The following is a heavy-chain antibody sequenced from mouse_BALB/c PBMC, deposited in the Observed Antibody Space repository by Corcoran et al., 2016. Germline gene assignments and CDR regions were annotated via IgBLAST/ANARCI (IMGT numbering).Heavy chain of an antibody. CDR2: IDPANGNT. CDR1: GFNIKDTY. Sequence: EVQLQQSGAELVKPGASVKLSCTASGFNIKDTYMHWVKQRPEQGLEWIGRIDPANGNTKNDPKFQGKATITADTSSNTAYLQLSSLTSEDTAVYYGASMGEACWCRGTVVTVSA. V-gene: IGHV14-3*02. CDR3: ASMGEAC. J-gene: IGHJ3*01. D-gene: IGHD4-1*01.